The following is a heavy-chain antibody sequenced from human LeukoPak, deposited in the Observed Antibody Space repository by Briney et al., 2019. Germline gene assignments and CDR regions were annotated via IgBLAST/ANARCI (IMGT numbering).Heavy chain of an antibody. CDR2: MNAGNGNT. CDR3: ASVFSSGWYFDY. CDR1: GYIFTDYA. D-gene: IGHD6-19*01. Sequence: ASVKVSCKASGYIFTDYAIHWLRQAPGQRLEWMGWMNAGNGNTKYSQKFQGRITLIRDTSAATAYMELSSLRSDDTAVYYCASVFSSGWYFDYWGQRTLVTVPS. J-gene: IGHJ4*02. V-gene: IGHV1-3*01.